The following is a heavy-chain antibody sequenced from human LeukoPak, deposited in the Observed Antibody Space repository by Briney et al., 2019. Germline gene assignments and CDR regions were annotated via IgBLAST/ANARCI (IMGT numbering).Heavy chain of an antibody. V-gene: IGHV1-2*02. CDR2: INPNSGGT. Sequence: ASVKVSCKASGYTFTGYYMHWVRQAPGQGLEWMGWINPNSGGTNYAQKFQGRVTMTRDTSISTAYMELSRLRSDDTAVYYCARAEKQIAAAGVFDAFDIWGQGTMVTVSS. CDR1: GYTFTGYY. CDR3: ARAEKQIAAAGVFDAFDI. D-gene: IGHD6-13*01. J-gene: IGHJ3*02.